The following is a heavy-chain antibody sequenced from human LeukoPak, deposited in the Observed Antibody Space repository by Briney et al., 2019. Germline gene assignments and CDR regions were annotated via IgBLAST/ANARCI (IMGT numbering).Heavy chain of an antibody. Sequence: PSQTLSLTCTVSGGSISSGSYYWSWIRQPAGKGLEWIGRIYTSGSTNYNPSLKSRVTISVDTSKNQFSLKLSSVTAADTAVYYCARSYCGGDCYRHDYYYMDVWGKGTTVTISS. V-gene: IGHV4-61*02. CDR2: IYTSGST. CDR3: ARSYCGGDCYRHDYYYMDV. D-gene: IGHD2-21*02. J-gene: IGHJ6*03. CDR1: GGSISSGSYY.